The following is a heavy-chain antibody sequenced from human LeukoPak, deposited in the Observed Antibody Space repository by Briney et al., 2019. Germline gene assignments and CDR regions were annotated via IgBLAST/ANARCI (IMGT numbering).Heavy chain of an antibody. D-gene: IGHD1-7*01. V-gene: IGHV5-51*01. CDR1: EYSFSNYW. CDR3: ARHFGRGNYYYFDY. CDR2: IYPGDSDT. J-gene: IGHJ4*02. Sequence: GESLKISCKGSEYSFSNYWIGWVRQMPGKGLEWVGIIYPGDSDTRYSPSFQGHVTISVDKSISTAYLQWSSLKTSDTAIYYCARHFGRGNYYYFDYWGQGTLVTVSS.